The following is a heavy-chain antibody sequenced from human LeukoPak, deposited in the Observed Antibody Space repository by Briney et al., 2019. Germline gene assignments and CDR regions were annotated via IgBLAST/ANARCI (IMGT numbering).Heavy chain of an antibody. Sequence: PGGSLTLPCAASGXTFSSTAMNWVPHAPGKGLEWVSTISGSGDSTYHADTVKGRCTISRDNSKNTLYLQMNSLRAEDTAIYYCAKHYYRVVRGVKVDYYGMDVCGRGTSVTVSS. V-gene: IGHV3-23*01. CDR1: GXTFSSTA. J-gene: IGHJ6*02. CDR2: ISGSGDST. CDR3: AKHYYRVVRGVKVDYYGMDV. D-gene: IGHD3-10*01.